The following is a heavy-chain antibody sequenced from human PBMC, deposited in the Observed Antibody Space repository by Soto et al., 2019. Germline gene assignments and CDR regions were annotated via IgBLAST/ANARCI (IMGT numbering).Heavy chain of an antibody. J-gene: IGHJ5*02. CDR2: IKQDGSER. V-gene: IGHV3-7*01. Sequence: GGSLRLCCAASGVTFGNYWMSWFRRAPGKGPEWVANIKQDGSERNYVDSVKGRFTISSDNAGNSRYLQMNSLRVEDTGVYYCASARHIGPWGQATLVTASS. CDR3: ASARHIGP. CDR1: GVTFGNYW. D-gene: IGHD2-21*01.